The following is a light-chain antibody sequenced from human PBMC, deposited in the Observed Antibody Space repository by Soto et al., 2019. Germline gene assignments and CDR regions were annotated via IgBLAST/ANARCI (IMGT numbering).Light chain of an antibody. CDR3: QQYGSSPT. CDR2: GAS. J-gene: IGKJ1*01. V-gene: IGKV3-20*01. Sequence: EIVLTQSPGTLSLSPGERATLSCRASQSVSSSYLAWYQQKPGQTPLLLIYGASSRATGIQDRFSGSGSGTDFTLTITRLEPEDFAVYYCQQYGSSPTFGQGTKVEIK. CDR1: QSVSSSY.